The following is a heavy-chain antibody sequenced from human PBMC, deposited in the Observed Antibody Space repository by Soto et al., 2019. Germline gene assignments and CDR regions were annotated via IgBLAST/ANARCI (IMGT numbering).Heavy chain of an antibody. CDR1: GFTFSSYA. D-gene: IGHD6-6*01. J-gene: IGHJ4*02. CDR3: VNGPGIAARRDFDY. Sequence: EVQLLESGGGLVQPGGSLRLSCAASGFTFSSYAMSWVRQAPGKGLEWVSAISGSGGSTYYADSVKGRFTISRVNSKNTLYLQMNSLRAEDTAVYYCVNGPGIAARRDFDYWGQGTLVTVSS. CDR2: ISGSGGST. V-gene: IGHV3-23*01.